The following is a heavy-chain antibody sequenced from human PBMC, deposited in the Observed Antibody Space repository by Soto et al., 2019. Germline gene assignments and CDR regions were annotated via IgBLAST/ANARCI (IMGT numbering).Heavy chain of an antibody. Sequence: PGGSLRLSCEASGFTFSNFGMNWVRQAPGKGLEWVARIWYDGSSKYYVDSVKGRFTISRDNSKETVYLQMNSLRAEDTGVYYGARKIDSHYGGWAVRAKRTTVPCSS. CDR1: GFTFSNFG. D-gene: IGHD3-10*01. J-gene: IGHJ6*03. CDR3: ARKIDSHYGGWAV. CDR2: IWYDGSSK. V-gene: IGHV3-33*01.